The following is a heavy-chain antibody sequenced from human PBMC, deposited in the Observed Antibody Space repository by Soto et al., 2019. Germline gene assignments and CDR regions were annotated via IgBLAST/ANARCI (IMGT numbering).Heavy chain of an antibody. CDR2: ISWNGDTM. CDR3: AKDSGRYDFYALAV. Sequence: EVQLVQSGGGLVQPGRTLRLSCEASGFTFDDYAMHWVRQVPGKGLEWVSGISWNGDTMVYADSVRGRFTISRDNSKNVLYLEMTSLRREDTAMYYCAKDSGRYDFYALAVWGQGTTVSVSS. CDR1: GFTFDDYA. D-gene: IGHD3-3*01. J-gene: IGHJ6*02. V-gene: IGHV3-9*01.